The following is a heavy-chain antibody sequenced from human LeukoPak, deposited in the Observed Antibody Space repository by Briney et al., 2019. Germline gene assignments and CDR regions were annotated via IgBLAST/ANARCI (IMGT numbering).Heavy chain of an antibody. J-gene: IGHJ6*02. CDR3: ARSPMGWGYGMDV. V-gene: IGHV5-51*01. CDR2: IYPGDSDT. Sequence: GESLKISCKGSGYSFTSYWIGWVRQMSGKGPEWMAIIYPGDSDTRYSPSFEGQVTISADKSISTAYLQWSSLKASDTAKYYCARSPMGWGYGMDVWGQGTTVTVSS. D-gene: IGHD3-10*01. CDR1: GYSFTSYW.